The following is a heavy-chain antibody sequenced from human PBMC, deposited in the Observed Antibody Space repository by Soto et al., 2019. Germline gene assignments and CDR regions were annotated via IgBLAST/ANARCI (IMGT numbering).Heavy chain of an antibody. CDR3: ARPVNYYYYYMDV. CDR2: INYSGST. J-gene: IGHJ6*03. CDR1: GGSISSSTSY. V-gene: IGHV4-39*01. Sequence: SETLSLTXTVSGGSISSSTSYWGWIRQPPGKGLEWIGSINYSGSTYYSPSLKSRVTISADTSKNQFSLKLSSVTAADTAVYYCARPVNYYYYYMDVWGKGTMVTVSS.